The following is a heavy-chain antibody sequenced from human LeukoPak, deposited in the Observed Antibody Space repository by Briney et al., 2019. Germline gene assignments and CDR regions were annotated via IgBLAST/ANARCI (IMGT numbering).Heavy chain of an antibody. CDR2: ISSSGGST. CDR3: ANDVGSSTTPDV. D-gene: IGHD2-15*01. Sequence: GGSLRLSCAASGFTFSSYAMSWVRQAPGKGLEWVSAISSSGGSTYYADSVKGRFIISRDNSKNTLYLQMNSLRAEDTAVYYCANDVGSSTTPDVWGKGTTVAVSS. CDR1: GFTFSSYA. V-gene: IGHV3-23*01. J-gene: IGHJ6*04.